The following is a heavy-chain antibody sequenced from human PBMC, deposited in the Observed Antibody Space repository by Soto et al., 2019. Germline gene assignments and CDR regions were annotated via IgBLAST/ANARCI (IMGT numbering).Heavy chain of an antibody. V-gene: IGHV1-8*01. CDR1: GDTFTSYD. J-gene: IGHJ6*02. CDR2: MNPNSGNT. CDR3: ASGQSGSYHLTNYYGMDV. Sequence: ASVKGSCTASGDTFTSYDINWGREATEQGLEWMGWMNPNSGNTGYAQKFQGRVTMTRNTSISTAYMELSSLRSEDPDVYYCASGQSGSYHLTNYYGMDVCGQGTTVT. D-gene: IGHD1-26*01.